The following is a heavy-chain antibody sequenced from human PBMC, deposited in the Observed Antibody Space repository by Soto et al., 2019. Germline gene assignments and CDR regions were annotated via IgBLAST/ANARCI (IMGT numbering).Heavy chain of an antibody. J-gene: IGHJ1*01. CDR3: ATVWFGESQH. Sequence: QLQLQESGPGLVKPSETLSLTCTVSGGSISSSSYYWGWIRQPPGKGLEWIGSIYYSGSTYYNPSLXSXVXIPXDPSRHQFSLKLSSVTAADTAVYSCATVWFGESQHWGQGTLVTVSS. CDR1: GGSISSSSYY. CDR2: IYYSGST. V-gene: IGHV4-39*01. D-gene: IGHD3-10*01.